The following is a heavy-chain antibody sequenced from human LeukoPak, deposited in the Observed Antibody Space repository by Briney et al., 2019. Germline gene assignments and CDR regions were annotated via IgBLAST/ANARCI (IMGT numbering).Heavy chain of an antibody. V-gene: IGHV3-30*04. J-gene: IGHJ5*02. CDR1: GFTFSSYA. D-gene: IGHD5/OR15-5a*01. Sequence: PGGSLRLSCVVSGFTFSSYAMHWVRQAPGKGLDWVAVVSFDGRNKYYADSVKGRFTISRDSSGNTLYLQMNSLRVEDTAVYYCARMSLEFNWFDPWGQGTLVTVSS. CDR3: ARMSLEFNWFDP. CDR2: VSFDGRNK.